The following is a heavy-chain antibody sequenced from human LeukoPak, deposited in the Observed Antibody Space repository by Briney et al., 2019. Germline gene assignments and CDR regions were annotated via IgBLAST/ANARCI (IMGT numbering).Heavy chain of an antibody. Sequence: ASVKVSCKSSGYTFTSYGISWARQGPGQGLEWMGWTNANNGDTNYAQELQGSVTMTTDTSPTTTYMELRNLRSDDTAVYYCARDQGTYTVMVDYWAQGTLVTVSS. J-gene: IGHJ4*02. CDR1: GYTFTSYG. CDR3: ARDQGTYTVMVDY. D-gene: IGHD5-18*01. CDR2: TNANNGDT. V-gene: IGHV1-18*01.